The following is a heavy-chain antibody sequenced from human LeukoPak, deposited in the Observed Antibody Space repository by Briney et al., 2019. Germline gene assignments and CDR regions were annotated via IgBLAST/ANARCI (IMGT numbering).Heavy chain of an antibody. V-gene: IGHV3-23*01. J-gene: IGHJ1*01. CDR1: GFTFSSYA. D-gene: IGHD3-10*01. CDR2: ISGSGGST. CDR3: AKDVNYYGSGSSLVEEIRH. Sequence: PGGSLRLSCAASGFTFSSYAMSWVRQAPGKGLEWVSAISGSGGSTYYADSVKGRFTISRDNSKNTLYLQMNSLRAEDTAVYYCAKDVNYYGSGSSLVEEIRHWGQGTLVTVSS.